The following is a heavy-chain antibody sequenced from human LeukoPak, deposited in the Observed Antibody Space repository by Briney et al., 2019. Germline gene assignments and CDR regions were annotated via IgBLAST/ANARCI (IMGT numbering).Heavy chain of an antibody. Sequence: GGSLRLSCAASGFTFSSYSMNWVRQAPGKGLEWVSSISSSSYIYYADSVKGRFTISRDNAKNSLYLQMNSLRAEDTAVYYCARDGRFGELDYWGQGTLVTVSS. V-gene: IGHV3-21*01. CDR2: ISSSSYI. CDR1: GFTFSSYS. J-gene: IGHJ4*02. CDR3: ARDGRFGELDY. D-gene: IGHD3-10*01.